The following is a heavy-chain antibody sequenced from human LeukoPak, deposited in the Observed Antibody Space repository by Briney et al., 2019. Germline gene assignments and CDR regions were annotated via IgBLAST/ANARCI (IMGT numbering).Heavy chain of an antibody. CDR2: IYYSGST. V-gene: IGHV4-39*01. CDR3: ARHGIRVTMVRGVIYYFDY. D-gene: IGHD3-10*01. CDR1: GGSISSSSYC. Sequence: SETLSPTCTVSGGSISSSSYCWGWIRQPPGKGLEWIGSIYYSGSTYYNPSLKSRVTISVDTSKNQFSLKLSSVTAADTAVYYCARHGIRVTMVRGVIYYFDYWGQGTLVTVSS. J-gene: IGHJ4*02.